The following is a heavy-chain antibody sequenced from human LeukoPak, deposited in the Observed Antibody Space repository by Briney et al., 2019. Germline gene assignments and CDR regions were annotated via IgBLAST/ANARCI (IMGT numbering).Heavy chain of an antibody. CDR3: ASVIWFGELFPPS. Sequence: PSETLSLTCTVSGGSISSSSNFWGWIRQPPGKGLEWIGTIYYSGSTYYNPSLKSRVTISVDTSKNQFSLKLSSVTAADTAVYYCASVIWFGELFPPSWGQGTLVTVSS. J-gene: IGHJ5*02. D-gene: IGHD3-10*01. CDR2: IYYSGST. CDR1: GGSISSSSNF. V-gene: IGHV4-39*07.